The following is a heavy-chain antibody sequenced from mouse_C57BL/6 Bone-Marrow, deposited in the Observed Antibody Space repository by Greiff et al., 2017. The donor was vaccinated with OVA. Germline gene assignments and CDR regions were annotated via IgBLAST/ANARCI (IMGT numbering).Heavy chain of an antibody. CDR2: IDPSDSYT. CDR1: GYTFTSYW. J-gene: IGHJ4*01. V-gene: IGHV1-50*01. Sequence: VQLQQSGAELVKPGASVKLSCKASGYTFTSYWMQWVKQRPGQGLEWIGEIDPSDSYTNYNQKFKGKATLTVDTSSSTAYMQLSSLTSEDSAVYYCAREGYDGVYYAMDYWGQGTSVTVSS. CDR3: AREGYDGVYYAMDY. D-gene: IGHD2-12*01.